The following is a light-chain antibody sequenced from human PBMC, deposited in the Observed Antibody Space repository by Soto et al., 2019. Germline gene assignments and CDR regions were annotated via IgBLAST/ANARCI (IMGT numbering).Light chain of an antibody. CDR1: QGIRND. Sequence: AIQMTQSPSSLSASVGDRVTITCRASQGIRNDLSWYQQKPGKAPKLLIYDASSLQSGVPSRFSGRGSGTHFTRTIRSLQPEDFGTYYCLQDDGYPLTFGGGTKVEIK. CDR3: LQDDGYPLT. J-gene: IGKJ4*01. V-gene: IGKV1-6*01. CDR2: DAS.